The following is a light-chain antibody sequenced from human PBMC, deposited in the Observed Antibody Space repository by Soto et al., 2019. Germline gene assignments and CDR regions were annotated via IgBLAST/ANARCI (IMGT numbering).Light chain of an antibody. CDR3: QQYHTSPLT. V-gene: IGKV3-20*01. J-gene: IGKJ1*01. CDR1: QSVSSSY. Sequence: EIVLTQSPGTLSSSPGASAPFSCRASQSVSSSYIAWYQQKRGQAPRRLIYGASIRATGIPDRFSGSGSGTDFTLTISRLEPEDFALYYCQQYHTSPLTFGQGTKVDIK. CDR2: GAS.